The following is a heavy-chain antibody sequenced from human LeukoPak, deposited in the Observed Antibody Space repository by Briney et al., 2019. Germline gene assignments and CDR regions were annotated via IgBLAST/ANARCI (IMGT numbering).Heavy chain of an antibody. CDR2: VNPDGRTT. D-gene: IGHD1-1*01. Sequence: PGGSLRLSCSASGFTFSNYWMHWVRQAPGKGPLWVSRVNPDGRTTNYAGSVEGRFTISRDNAKNMLYLQMNSLRVEDTAVYYCVRIENWHEGVSWGEGPLVTVSS. J-gene: IGHJ4*02. V-gene: IGHV3-74*01. CDR1: GFTFSNYW. CDR3: VRIENWHEGVS.